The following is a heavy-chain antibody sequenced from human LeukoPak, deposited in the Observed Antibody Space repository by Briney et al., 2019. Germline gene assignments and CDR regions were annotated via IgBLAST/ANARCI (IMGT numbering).Heavy chain of an antibody. V-gene: IGHV3-23*01. CDR3: AKLVGVGELFWGHFLEDY. CDR2: ISGSGGST. D-gene: IGHD3-10*01. Sequence: GGSLRLSCAASGFTFSSYAMSWVRQAPGKGLEWVSAISGSGGSTYYADSVKGRFTISRGNSKNTLYLQMNSLRAEDTAVYYCAKLVGVGELFWGHFLEDYWGQGTLVTVSS. J-gene: IGHJ4*02. CDR1: GFTFSSYA.